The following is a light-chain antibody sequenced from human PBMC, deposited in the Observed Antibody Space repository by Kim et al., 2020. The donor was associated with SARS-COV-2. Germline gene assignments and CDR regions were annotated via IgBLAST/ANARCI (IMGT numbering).Light chain of an antibody. CDR1: QSVRSN. V-gene: IGKV3-15*01. CDR2: AAT. Sequence: EIAMTQSPVTLSASPGEGATLSCSASQSVRSNLAWYQQKPSQVPRLIIYAATTRATGIPARFSGSGSGTEFTLTISSLQSEDCAVYYCQQYTNCPPEYTFGQGTKLEIK. CDR3: QQYTNCPPEYT. J-gene: IGKJ2*01.